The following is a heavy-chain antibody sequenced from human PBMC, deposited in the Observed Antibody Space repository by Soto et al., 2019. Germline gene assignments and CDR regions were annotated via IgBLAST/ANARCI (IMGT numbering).Heavy chain of an antibody. J-gene: IGHJ3*02. D-gene: IGHD3-3*01. Sequence: GGSLRLSCSASGFTFSNYAMSWVRQAPGKGLEWVSAISGAGGTTEYADSVKGRFTISRDNSKNTLYLQMNSLRAEDTAVYYCAHFQKSYGDDDFWGDAFDIWGQGTMVTVSS. CDR3: AHFQKSYGDDDFWGDAFDI. V-gene: IGHV3-23*01. CDR1: GFTFSNYA. CDR2: ISGAGGTT.